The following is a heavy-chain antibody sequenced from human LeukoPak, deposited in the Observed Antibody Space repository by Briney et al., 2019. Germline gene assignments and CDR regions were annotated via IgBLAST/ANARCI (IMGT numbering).Heavy chain of an antibody. CDR2: LYSSGSA. CDR1: GFSVNYNY. CDR3: ARGSGQAPYYSDSSGYDY. Sequence: GGSLRLSCAASGFSVNYNYMSWVRQAPGKGLEWVSVLYSSGSAYYADSVKGRFSISRDNSKNTLYLQMNSLRTEDTAVYYCARGSGQAPYYSDSSGYDYWGQGTLVTVSS. V-gene: IGHV3-66*02. D-gene: IGHD3-22*01. J-gene: IGHJ4*02.